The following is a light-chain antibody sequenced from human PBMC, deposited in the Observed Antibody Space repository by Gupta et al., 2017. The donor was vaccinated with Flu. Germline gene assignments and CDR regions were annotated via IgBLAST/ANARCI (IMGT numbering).Light chain of an antibody. V-gene: IGLV2-23*01. CDR2: EGN. CDR3: CSYAGVSTFYV. Sequence: QSALTQPASVSGSPGQSTTISCTGPSSDVGGYNLVSWYQQEPGKAPKLMIYEGNKRPSGVSNRFSGSKSGNTASLTISGLQAEDEADYYCCSYAGVSTFYVFGTGTKVTVL. CDR1: SSDVGGYNL. J-gene: IGLJ1*01.